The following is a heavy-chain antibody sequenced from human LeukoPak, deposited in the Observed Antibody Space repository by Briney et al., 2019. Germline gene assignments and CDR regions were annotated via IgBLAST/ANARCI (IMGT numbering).Heavy chain of an antibody. CDR3: AKWTNWYFAL. J-gene: IGHJ2*01. CDR1: GFSLSSHG. Sequence: GGSLRLSCAVSGFSLSSHGMHWVRQAPGKGLEDVSAISSNGVVTFYANSVKGRFTVSRDDSKNTLYLQMGSLRAEDMAVYYCAKWTNWYFALWGRGTLVTVSS. D-gene: IGHD3/OR15-3a*01. CDR2: ISSNGVVT. V-gene: IGHV3-64*01.